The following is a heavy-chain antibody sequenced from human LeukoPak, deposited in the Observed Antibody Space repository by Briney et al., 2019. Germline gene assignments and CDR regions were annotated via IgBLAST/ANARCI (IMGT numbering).Heavy chain of an antibody. D-gene: IGHD6-19*01. CDR2: IWYDGSNK. Sequence: GGSLRLSCAASAFSFRSYGMHLVRQAPGKGLEWVAVIWYDGSNKYYADSVKGRFTISRDNSKNTLYLQMNSLRGEDTAVYYCASLRRDSSGWYYFDYWGQGTLVTVSS. J-gene: IGHJ4*02. V-gene: IGHV3-33*03. CDR1: AFSFRSYG. CDR3: ASLRRDSSGWYYFDY.